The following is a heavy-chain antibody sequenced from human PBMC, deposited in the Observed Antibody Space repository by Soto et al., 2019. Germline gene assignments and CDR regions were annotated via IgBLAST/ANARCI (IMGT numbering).Heavy chain of an antibody. CDR1: GFTFSSYG. V-gene: IGHV3-30*18. Sequence: GGSLRLSCAASGFTFSSYGMHWVRQAPGKGLEWVAVISYDGSNKYYADSVKGRFTISRDNSKNTLYLQMNSLRAEDTAVYYCANSCRAAPSWYYYGMDVWGQGTTVTVSS. J-gene: IGHJ6*02. D-gene: IGHD6-6*01. CDR3: ANSCRAAPSWYYYGMDV. CDR2: ISYDGSNK.